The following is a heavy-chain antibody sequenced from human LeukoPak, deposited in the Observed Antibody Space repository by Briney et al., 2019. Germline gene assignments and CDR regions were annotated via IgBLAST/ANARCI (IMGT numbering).Heavy chain of an antibody. V-gene: IGHV4-61*09. J-gene: IGHJ4*02. CDR3: ARAIIDPSSSGLLDY. D-gene: IGHD6-13*01. CDR2: IYTSGST. CDR1: GYSISSGYY. Sequence: KTSETLSLTCTVSGYSISSGYYWSWIRQPAGKGLEWIGHIYTSGSTNYNPSLKSRVTMSVDTSKNQFSLKLSSVTAADTAVYYCARAIIDPSSSGLLDYWGQGTLVTVSS.